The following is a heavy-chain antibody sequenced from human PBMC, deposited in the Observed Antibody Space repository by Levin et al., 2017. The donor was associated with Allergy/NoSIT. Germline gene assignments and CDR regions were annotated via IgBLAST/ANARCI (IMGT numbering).Heavy chain of an antibody. D-gene: IGHD5-24*01. J-gene: IGHJ4*02. Sequence: SETLSLTCTVSGGSISHSNYFWGWIRQPPGKGPEWIGSIDYSGTTYYNPSIKSRVTISVDTSRNQFSLKLTSVTAADAAVYFCAGPMAGLKTVNFDYWGQGTLVTVSS. CDR2: IDYSGTT. CDR1: GGSISHSNYF. CDR3: AGPMAGLKTVNFDY. V-gene: IGHV4-39*01.